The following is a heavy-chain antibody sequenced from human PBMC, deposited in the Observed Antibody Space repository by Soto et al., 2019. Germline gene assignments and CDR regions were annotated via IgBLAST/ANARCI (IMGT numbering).Heavy chain of an antibody. CDR1: GFTFSNYA. Sequence: GGSLRLSCGGSGFTFSNYAINWVRQAPGKGLEWVSVISGGGGSTYSADSVKGRFTISRGNSNNTVYLQMNSLKTEDTAVYYCTRHFEINYIAAAGHPFEWFDPWGQGPLVTVSS. V-gene: IGHV3-23*01. J-gene: IGHJ5*02. CDR3: TRHFEINYIAAAGHPFEWFDP. CDR2: ISGGGGST. D-gene: IGHD6-13*01.